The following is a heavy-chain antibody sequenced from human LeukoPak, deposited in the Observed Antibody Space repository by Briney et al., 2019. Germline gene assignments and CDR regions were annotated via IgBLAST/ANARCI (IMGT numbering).Heavy chain of an antibody. Sequence: GGSLRLSCAASGFTFSDYYMSWIRQAPGKGLEWVSYISSSGSTIYYAASVKGRFTISRDNAKNSLFLQINSLRAEDSAIYYCAREPNFDDHAFDYWGQGTLVTVSS. J-gene: IGHJ4*02. V-gene: IGHV3-11*04. CDR1: GFTFSDYY. CDR2: ISSSGSTI. D-gene: IGHD3-9*01. CDR3: AREPNFDDHAFDY.